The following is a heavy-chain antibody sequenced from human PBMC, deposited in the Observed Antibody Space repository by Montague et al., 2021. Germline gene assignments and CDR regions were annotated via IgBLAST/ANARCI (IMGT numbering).Heavy chain of an antibody. CDR1: GYSFTDYY. V-gene: IGHV1-46*01. CDR2: ISPSSGST. Sequence: SVKVSCKASGYSFTDYYLHWVRQAPGQGFEWMGRISPSSGSTRYAQKFQGRITMTRDTSTATVFMELSGLRSGETAVYYCAKEWGFESYDSSGFVDRGQGTLVTVSS. CDR3: AKEWGFESYDSSGFVD. J-gene: IGHJ4*02. D-gene: IGHD6-25*01.